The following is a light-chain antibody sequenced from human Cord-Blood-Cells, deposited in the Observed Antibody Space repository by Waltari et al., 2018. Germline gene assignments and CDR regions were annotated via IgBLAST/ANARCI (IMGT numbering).Light chain of an antibody. Sequence: EIVLTQSPGTLPLSPGDRATISCRASQSVSSSYLAWYQQKPGQAPRPLIYGASSRATGIPDRFSGSGSGTDFTLTISRLEPEDFAVYYCQQYGSSPPYTFGQGTKLEIK. J-gene: IGKJ2*01. CDR3: QQYGSSPPYT. V-gene: IGKV3-20*01. CDR2: GAS. CDR1: QSVSSSY.